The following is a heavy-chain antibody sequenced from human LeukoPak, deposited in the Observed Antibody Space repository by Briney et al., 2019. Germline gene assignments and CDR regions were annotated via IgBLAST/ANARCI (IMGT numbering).Heavy chain of an antibody. V-gene: IGHV4-4*02. CDR3: ARGGLNFGGN. CDR1: GGSISSSNW. D-gene: IGHD1-14*01. CDR2: ISHNGNT. Sequence: PSGTLSLTCAVFGGSISSSNWWSWVRQAPGKGLEWIGEISHNGNTNFNPSLKSRITISVDKSKNQFSLKLSSVTAADTAVYYCARGGLNFGGNWGQGVLVTVSS. J-gene: IGHJ4*02.